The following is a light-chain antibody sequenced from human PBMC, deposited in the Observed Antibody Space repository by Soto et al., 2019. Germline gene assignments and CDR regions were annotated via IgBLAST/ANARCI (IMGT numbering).Light chain of an antibody. V-gene: IGLV2-8*01. CDR3: SSHAGINNVV. CDR2: EVT. J-gene: IGLJ3*02. CDR1: SSDVGGYNY. Sequence: QSALTQPPSASGSPGQSVTISCTGTSSDVGGYNYVSWYQQHPGKAPKLMLYEVTTRPSGVPDRFSGSKSGNTASLTVSGLQAEDEADYYCSSHAGINNVVFGGWTKVTVL.